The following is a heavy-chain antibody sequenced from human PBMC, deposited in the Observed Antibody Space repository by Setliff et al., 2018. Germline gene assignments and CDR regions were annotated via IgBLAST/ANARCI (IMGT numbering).Heavy chain of an antibody. V-gene: IGHV4-38-2*02. CDR3: ARDNRARHYMDV. CDR2: ILFSGDT. CDR1: GYSISSGFS. Sequence: ETLSLTCTVSGYSISSGFSWVWIRQSPGKGLEWIGRILFSGDTYYNPSLNSRVTISADTSKNQFSLNLSSVTAADTAVYYCARDNRARHYMDVWGKGTTVTVSS. J-gene: IGHJ6*03. D-gene: IGHD3-10*01.